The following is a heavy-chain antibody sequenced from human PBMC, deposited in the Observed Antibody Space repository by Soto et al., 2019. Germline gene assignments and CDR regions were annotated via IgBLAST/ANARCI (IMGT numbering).Heavy chain of an antibody. J-gene: IGHJ6*02. CDR3: ARDDATYCGGDCYRYFFYGLDV. CDR1: GGTFINHA. CDR2: IIPMFGTA. D-gene: IGHD2-21*02. V-gene: IGHV1-69*01. Sequence: QVQLVQSGAEVKKPGSSVNISCKASGGTFINHAFSWVRQAPGQGLEWMGGIIPMFGTADYSQKFQGRVTITADESTTTAHMELSSLRSDDSAVYYCARDDATYCGGDCYRYFFYGLDVWGQGTTVTVSS.